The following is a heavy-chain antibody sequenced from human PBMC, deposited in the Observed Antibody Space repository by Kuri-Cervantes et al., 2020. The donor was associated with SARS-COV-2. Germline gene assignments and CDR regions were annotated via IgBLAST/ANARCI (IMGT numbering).Heavy chain of an antibody. V-gene: IGHV1-18*01. D-gene: IGHD3-3*01. Sequence: ASVKVSCKASGYTFTSYGISWVRQAPGQGLEWMGWISAYNGNTNYAQKLQGRVTMTTDTSTSTAYMELSSLRSEDTAVYYCARDMTSTYYDFWSGYYTGAFDIWGQGTMVTVSS. CDR3: ARDMTSTYYDFWSGYYTGAFDI. J-gene: IGHJ3*02. CDR1: GYTFTSYG. CDR2: ISAYNGNT.